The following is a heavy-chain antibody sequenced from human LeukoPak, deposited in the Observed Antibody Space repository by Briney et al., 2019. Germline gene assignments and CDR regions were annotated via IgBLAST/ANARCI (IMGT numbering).Heavy chain of an antibody. CDR3: ARDRLLEDRDYHYYYYMDV. CDR2: IYHSGTT. J-gene: IGHJ6*03. CDR1: GGSFSSTHW. V-gene: IGHV4-4*02. Sequence: SETLSLTCAVSGGSFSSTHWWTWVRQPPGKGLEWIGEIYHSGTTNYNPSLKSRVIISVDKSKNQFSLKLNSVTAADTAVYYCARDRLLEDRDYHYYYYMDVWGIGTTVTVSS. D-gene: IGHD1-1*01.